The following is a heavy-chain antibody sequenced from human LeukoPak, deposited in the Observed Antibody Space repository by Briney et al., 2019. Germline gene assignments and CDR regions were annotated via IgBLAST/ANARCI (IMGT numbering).Heavy chain of an antibody. CDR2: IYSSGST. V-gene: IGHV4-59*08. CDR1: GGSISSYY. J-gene: IGHJ5*02. D-gene: IGHD3-10*01. Sequence: SETLSLTCTVCGGSISSYYWSGIRQPPSNGLAWIGDIYSSGSTNYNPSLKSRVTISVDTSKTQFPLKLSSVTAADTAVYYCARHSPIWFGPPGGFDPWGQGTLVTVSS. CDR3: ARHSPIWFGPPGGFDP.